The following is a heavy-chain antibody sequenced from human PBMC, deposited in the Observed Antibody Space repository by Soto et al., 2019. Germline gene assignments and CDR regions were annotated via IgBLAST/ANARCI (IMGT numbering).Heavy chain of an antibody. Sequence: EVQVVESGGGLVQPGGSLRLSCEASGFTFSSYWMSWVRQAKGKGLEWVASIKQDGSEKYYLDSVKGRFTISRDNAKKSLYLQMHSLGAEDTAVYYCARGHGLDYWGQGTLVIVSS. J-gene: IGHJ4*02. CDR2: IKQDGSEK. CDR3: ARGHGLDY. V-gene: IGHV3-7*01. CDR1: GFTFSSYW.